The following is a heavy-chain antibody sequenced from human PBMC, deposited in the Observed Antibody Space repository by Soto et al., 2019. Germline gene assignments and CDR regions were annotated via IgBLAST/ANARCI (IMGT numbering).Heavy chain of an antibody. V-gene: IGHV3-74*01. CDR3: VRGAGYSSLPDY. CDR1: GFTFSSYW. J-gene: IGHJ4*02. D-gene: IGHD6-13*01. CDR2: INSDGSST. Sequence: GGSLRLSCAASGFTFSSYWMHWVRQAPGKGLVWVSRINSDGSSTSYADSVKGRFTISRDNAKNTVDLRMNSLRAEDTAVYYCVRGAGYSSLPDYWGQGTLVTVSS.